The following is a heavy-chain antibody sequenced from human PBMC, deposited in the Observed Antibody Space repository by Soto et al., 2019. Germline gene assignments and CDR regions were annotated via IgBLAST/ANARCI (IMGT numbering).Heavy chain of an antibody. V-gene: IGHV3-30*18. CDR2: ISYDGSNK. D-gene: IGHD4-17*01. Sequence: QVQLVESGGGVVQPGRSLRLSCAASGFTFSSYGMHWVRQAPGKGLEWVAVISYDGSNKYYADSVKGRFTISRDNSKNTLYLQMNSLRAEDTAVYYCANTGAAKLLDYGVYYYYGMDVWGQGTTVTVSS. J-gene: IGHJ6*02. CDR3: ANTGAAKLLDYGVYYYYGMDV. CDR1: GFTFSSYG.